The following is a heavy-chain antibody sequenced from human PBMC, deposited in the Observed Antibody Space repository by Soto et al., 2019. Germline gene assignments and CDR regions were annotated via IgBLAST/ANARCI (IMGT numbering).Heavy chain of an antibody. CDR2: RYYSEST. CDR3: ARAKCSGGSCYSWSLDY. J-gene: IGHJ4*02. D-gene: IGHD2-15*01. V-gene: IGHV4-31*03. CDR1: GGSITTGGYY. Sequence: SETLSLTCTVSGGSITTGGYYWSWIRQLPGKGLEWIGHRYYSESTYYNPSLKSRVSISLDTSKNQFSLKLSFVTAADTAMYYCARAKCSGGSCYSWSLDYWGQGTPVTVSS.